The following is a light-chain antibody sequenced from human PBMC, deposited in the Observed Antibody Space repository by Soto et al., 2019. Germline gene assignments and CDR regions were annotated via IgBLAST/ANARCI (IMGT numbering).Light chain of an antibody. CDR3: AAWDDSLNGHLV. J-gene: IGLJ2*01. V-gene: IGLV1-44*01. CDR1: SSNIGSNT. Sequence: QSVLTQPHSASGTPGQRVTISCSGSSSNIGSNTVIWCQQLPGTAPKLLIYSNNQRPSGVADRFSGSKSGTSASLAISGLQSEDEAEFYCAAWDDSLNGHLVFGGGTKVTVL. CDR2: SNN.